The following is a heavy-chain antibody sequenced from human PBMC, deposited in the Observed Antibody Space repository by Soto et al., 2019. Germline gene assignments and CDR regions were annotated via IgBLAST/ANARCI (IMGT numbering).Heavy chain of an antibody. Sequence: EEQLVESGGDLVQPGGSLRLSCVASGLTFSSFNMNWIRQAPGKGLEWVSYISSSSGTIYYADSVKGRFTISRDNAKSSLYLQMNSLRDEDTAVYYCAGHRTTMTSFEKWGQGTLVTVSS. CDR1: GLTFSSFN. CDR3: AGHRTTMTSFEK. J-gene: IGHJ4*02. V-gene: IGHV3-48*02. CDR2: ISSSSGTI. D-gene: IGHD4-17*01.